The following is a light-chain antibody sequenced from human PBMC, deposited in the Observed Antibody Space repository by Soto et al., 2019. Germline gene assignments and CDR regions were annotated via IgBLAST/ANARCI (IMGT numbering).Light chain of an antibody. CDR2: AAS. CDR3: QQLITYPQT. J-gene: IGKJ1*01. Sequence: DIQATQSPFFLSASVGDRVTMSCRASQGISTYLAWYQQKPGKAPKLLIYAASTLQSGVPSRFSGSGSGTEFALAISSLQPEDFATYYCQQLITYPQTFGQGTKVDIK. V-gene: IGKV1-9*01. CDR1: QGISTY.